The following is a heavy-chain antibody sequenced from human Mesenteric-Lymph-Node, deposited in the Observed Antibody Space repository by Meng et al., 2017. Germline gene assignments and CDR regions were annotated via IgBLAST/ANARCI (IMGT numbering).Heavy chain of an antibody. Sequence: QVQLVQSGAEVRKPGASVTVSFKASGHTFTNYGITWVQQAPGQRREWMGWSSAYSGNTNFAQKLQGRITMTTDTSTSTAYMELRRLRSDDTAVYYCARDVGGGGTYLGDYWVQGTLVTVSS. CDR2: SSAYSGNT. CDR3: ARDVGGGGTYLGDY. J-gene: IGHJ4*02. V-gene: IGHV1-18*01. CDR1: GHTFTNYG. D-gene: IGHD1-26*01.